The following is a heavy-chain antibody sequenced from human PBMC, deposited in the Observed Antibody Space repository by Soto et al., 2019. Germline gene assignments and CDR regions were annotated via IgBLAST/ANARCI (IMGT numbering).Heavy chain of an antibody. D-gene: IGHD3-10*01. Sequence: GSLRLSCAASGFTFSNYGMHWVRQAPGKGPEWVAVIWYDGSNKDYADSVKGRFTISRDNSKNTLYLQMNSLRAEDTAVYYCASALETGDYWGQGTLVTVSS. CDR2: IWYDGSNK. J-gene: IGHJ4*02. CDR3: ASALETGDY. V-gene: IGHV3-33*01. CDR1: GFTFSNYG.